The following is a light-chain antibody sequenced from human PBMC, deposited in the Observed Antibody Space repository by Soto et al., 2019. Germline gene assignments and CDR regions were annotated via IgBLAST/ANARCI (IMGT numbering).Light chain of an antibody. J-gene: IGLJ1*01. CDR1: SSDVGGYNY. CDR3: SSYTSRSPLV. Sequence: QSVLTQPASVSGSPGQSITISCTGTSSDVGGYNYVSWYQQHPGKAPKLMIYEVTNRPSGVSNRFSGSKSGNTASLTISGLQAEDEADYYCSSYTSRSPLVFGNGTKVTVL. CDR2: EVT. V-gene: IGLV2-14*01.